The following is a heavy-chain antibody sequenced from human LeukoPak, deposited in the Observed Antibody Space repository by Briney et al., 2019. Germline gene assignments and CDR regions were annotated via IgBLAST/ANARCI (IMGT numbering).Heavy chain of an antibody. J-gene: IGHJ6*03. CDR1: GFTFSSYG. V-gene: IGHV3-30*02. CDR3: AKEGGYSSSWYADYYYYYMDV. Sequence: GGSLRLSCAASGFTFSSYGMPWVRQAPGKGLEGVAFIRYDGSNKYYADSVKGRFTISRVNSKNTLYLQMNSLRAEDTAVYYCAKEGGYSSSWYADYYYYYMDVWGKGTTVTVSS. CDR2: IRYDGSNK. D-gene: IGHD6-13*01.